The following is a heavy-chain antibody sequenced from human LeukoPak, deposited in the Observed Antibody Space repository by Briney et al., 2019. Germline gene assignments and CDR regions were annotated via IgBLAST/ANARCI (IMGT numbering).Heavy chain of an antibody. CDR2: IYYSGST. D-gene: IGHD3-3*01. Sequence: PSETLSLTCTVSGGSISSYYWSWIRQPPGKGLEWMGYIYYSGSTNYNPSLKSRVTISVDTSKNQFSLKLSSVTAADTAVYYCARVGDYYYYYYGMDVWGQGTTVTVSS. CDR3: ARVGDYYYYYYGMDV. CDR1: GGSISSYY. J-gene: IGHJ6*02. V-gene: IGHV4-59*01.